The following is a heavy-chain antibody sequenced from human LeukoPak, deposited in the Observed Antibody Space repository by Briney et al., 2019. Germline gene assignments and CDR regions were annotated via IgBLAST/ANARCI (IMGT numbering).Heavy chain of an antibody. D-gene: IGHD5-18*01. Sequence: PGGSLRLSCAASGLTLSGYWMHWVRQASGKGLVWVSRINGDASSTSYADSVKGRFTISRDNAKSTLYLQMNSLRVEDTAVYYCARARGNTYGYFEYWGQGTLVTVSS. CDR3: ARARGNTYGYFEY. CDR2: INGDASST. CDR1: GLTLSGYW. V-gene: IGHV3-74*01. J-gene: IGHJ4*02.